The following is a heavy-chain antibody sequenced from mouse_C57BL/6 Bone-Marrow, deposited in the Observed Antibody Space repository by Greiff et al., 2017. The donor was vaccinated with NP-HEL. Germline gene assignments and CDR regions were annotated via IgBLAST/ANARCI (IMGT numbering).Heavy chain of an antibody. CDR2: SYPRSGNT. J-gene: IGHJ3*01. CDR1: GYTFTSYG. V-gene: IGHV1-81*01. Sequence: QVQLQQSGAELARPGASVKLSCKASGYTFTSYGISWVKQRTGQGLEWIGESYPRSGNTYYNEKFKGKATLTADKSSSTAYMELRSLTSEDSAVYFCARLFITTVEAWFAYWGQGTLVTVSA. CDR3: ARLFITTVEAWFAY. D-gene: IGHD1-1*01.